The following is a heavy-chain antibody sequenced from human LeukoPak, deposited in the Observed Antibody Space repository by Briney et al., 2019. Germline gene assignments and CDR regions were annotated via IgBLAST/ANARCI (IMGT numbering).Heavy chain of an antibody. CDR3: VRGRGVPEYYFDY. CDR1: GFTFSSYW. V-gene: IGHV3-74*01. CDR2: IKTDGSST. Sequence: GGSLRLSCANSGFTFSSYWMHWVRQAPGKGLVWLSRIKTDGSSTTYADFVQGRFTISRDNAKNTLYLQMNSLRADDTAVYYCVRGRGVPEYYFDYWGQGTLVTVSS. J-gene: IGHJ4*02. D-gene: IGHD2-2*01.